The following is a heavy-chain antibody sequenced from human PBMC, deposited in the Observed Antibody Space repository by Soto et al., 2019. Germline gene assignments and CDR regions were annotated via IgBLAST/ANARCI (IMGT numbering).Heavy chain of an antibody. V-gene: IGHV3-23*01. CDR2: ISASGRST. Sequence: EVQLLESGGGLVQPGGSLRLSCAASGFTFNTDAMTWVRQTPGKGLEWVSAISASGRSTYYADSVKGRFTISRDTSKHTLSLQMNSVRAEDTAIYYCAKDQGLGVAGGYDAFDMWGKGTMVTVSS. D-gene: IGHD7-27*01. J-gene: IGHJ3*02. CDR1: GFTFNTDA. CDR3: AKDQGLGVAGGYDAFDM.